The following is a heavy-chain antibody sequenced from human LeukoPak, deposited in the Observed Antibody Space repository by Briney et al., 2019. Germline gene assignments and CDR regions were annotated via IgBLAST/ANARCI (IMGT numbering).Heavy chain of an antibody. D-gene: IGHD5-18*01. J-gene: IGHJ5*02. V-gene: IGHV1-18*01. CDR1: GYTFTSYG. CDR3: ARVTHTELSTWFDP. CDR2: ISAYNGNT. Sequence: SVKVSCKASGYTFTSYGISWVRQAPGQGLEWMGWISAYNGNTNYAQKLQGRVTMTTDTSTSTAYMELRSLRSEDTAVYYCARVTHTELSTWFDPWGQGTLVTVSS.